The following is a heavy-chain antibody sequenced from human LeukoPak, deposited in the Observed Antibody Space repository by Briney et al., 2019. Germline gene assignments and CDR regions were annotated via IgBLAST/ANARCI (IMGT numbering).Heavy chain of an antibody. V-gene: IGHV1-3*01. D-gene: IGHD6-6*01. CDR2: INAGNGNT. J-gene: IGHJ5*02. CDR3: ATEDRIAARGWFDP. Sequence: ASVKVSCKASGYTFTSYAMHWVRQAPGQRLEWMGWINAGNGNTKYSQKFQGRVTITRDTSASTAYMELSSLRSEDTAVYYCATEDRIAARGWFDPWGQGTLVTVSS. CDR1: GYTFTSYA.